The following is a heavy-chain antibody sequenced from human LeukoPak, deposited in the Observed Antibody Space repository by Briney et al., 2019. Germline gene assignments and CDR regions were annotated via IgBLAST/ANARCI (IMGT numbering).Heavy chain of an antibody. CDR2: IYYSGST. CDR1: GGSISSSSYY. CDR3: ARVSISMVRGVIIRYDWFDP. Sequence: SETLFLTCTVSGGSISSSSYYWGWIRQPPGKGLEWIGSIYYSGSTYYNPSLKSRVTISVDRSKNQFSLKLSSVTAADTAVYYCARVSISMVRGVIIRYDWFDPWGQGTLVTVSS. V-gene: IGHV4-39*07. J-gene: IGHJ5*02. D-gene: IGHD3-10*01.